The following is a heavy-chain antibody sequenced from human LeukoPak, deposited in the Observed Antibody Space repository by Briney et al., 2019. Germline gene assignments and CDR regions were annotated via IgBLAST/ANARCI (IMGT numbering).Heavy chain of an antibody. CDR3: VRVRWYYFDY. CDR1: GFTFSSYA. CDR2: ISYDGSNK. J-gene: IGHJ4*02. V-gene: IGHV3-30-3*01. D-gene: IGHD2-15*01. Sequence: PGRSLRLSCAASGFTFSSYAMHWVRQAPGKGLEWVAVISYDGSNKYYADSVKGRFTISRDNSKNTLYLQMNSLRAEDTAVYYCVRVRWYYFDYWGQGTLVTVSS.